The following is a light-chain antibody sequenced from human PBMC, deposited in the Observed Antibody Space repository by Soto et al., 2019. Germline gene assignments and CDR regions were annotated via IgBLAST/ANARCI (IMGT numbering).Light chain of an antibody. CDR1: SSDFGNYNL. V-gene: IGLV2-23*01. J-gene: IGLJ1*01. CDR2: EGN. Sequence: QSVLTQPASVSGSPGQSITISCTGTSSDFGNYNLVSWYQPHPGKVPKLILFEGNKRPSGVSGRFSGSESGNTASLTISGLQAEDEADYYCCSFTSSNTHVFGTGTKVTVL. CDR3: CSFTSSNTHV.